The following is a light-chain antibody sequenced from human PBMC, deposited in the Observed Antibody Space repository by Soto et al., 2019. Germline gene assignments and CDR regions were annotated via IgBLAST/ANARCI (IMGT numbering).Light chain of an antibody. CDR1: QSVDTM. V-gene: IGKV3-11*01. J-gene: IGKJ2*01. Sequence: EIVLTQSPASLSLSAGERVTLSCRASQSVDTMVAWYQQQVGRTPRLLIYETSNRATGVPGRFSGSGSGTHFTLPISRLEPEDFGVYFCQVRTDWPPFKYTFGQGTKLEV. CDR2: ETS. CDR3: QVRTDWPPFKYT.